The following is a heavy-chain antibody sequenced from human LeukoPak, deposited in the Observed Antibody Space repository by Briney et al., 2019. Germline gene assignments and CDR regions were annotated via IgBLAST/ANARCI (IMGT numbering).Heavy chain of an antibody. J-gene: IGHJ4*02. D-gene: IGHD3-22*01. V-gene: IGHV3-23*01. CDR3: AKDRGNTYYYDSSGYLDY. CDR1: GFTFSSYA. CDR2: ISGSGGST. Sequence: SGGSLRLSCAASGFTFSSYAMSWVRQAPGKGLEWVSAISGSGGSTYYADSVKGRFTISRDNSKNTLYLQMNSLRAEDTAVYYCAKDRGNTYYYDSSGYLDYWGQGTLVTVSS.